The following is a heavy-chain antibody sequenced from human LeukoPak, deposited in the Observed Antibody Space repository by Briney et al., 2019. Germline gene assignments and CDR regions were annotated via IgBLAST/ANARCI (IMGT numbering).Heavy chain of an antibody. CDR3: ARVRTPYYYGSGSLEFDY. CDR1: GGSFSDYY. V-gene: IGHV4-34*01. D-gene: IGHD3-10*01. J-gene: IGHJ4*02. Sequence: SETLSLTCAVYGGSFSDYYWSWIPQPPGKGLEWIGEINHSGSTNYNPSLKSRVTISVDTSKNQFSLKLSSVTAADTAVYYCARVRTPYYYGSGSLEFDYWGQGTLVTASS. CDR2: INHSGST.